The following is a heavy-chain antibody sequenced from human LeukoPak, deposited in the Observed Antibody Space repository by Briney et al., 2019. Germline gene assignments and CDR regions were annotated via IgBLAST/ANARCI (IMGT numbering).Heavy chain of an antibody. Sequence: ASVKVSCKASGYTFTSYGISWVRQAPGQGLEWMGGIIPIFGTANYAQKFQGRVTITADESTSTAYMELSSLRSEDTAVYYCARDSAGSSGYYYCDYWGQGTLVTVSS. V-gene: IGHV1-69*13. CDR3: ARDSAGSSGYYYCDY. J-gene: IGHJ4*02. CDR1: GYTFTSYG. D-gene: IGHD3-22*01. CDR2: IIPIFGTA.